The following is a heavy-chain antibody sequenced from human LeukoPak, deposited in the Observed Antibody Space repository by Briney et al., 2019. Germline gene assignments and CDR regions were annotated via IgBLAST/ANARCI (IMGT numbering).Heavy chain of an antibody. CDR3: ARGLYSNSFNWFDP. Sequence: GGSLRLSCAASGFTFSSYAMHWVRQAPGKGLEWVAVISYDGSNKYYADSVKGRFTISRDNSKNTLYLQMNSLRAEDTAVYYCARGLYSNSFNWFDPWGQGTLVTVSS. D-gene: IGHD4-11*01. CDR1: GFTFSSYA. CDR2: ISYDGSNK. J-gene: IGHJ5*02. V-gene: IGHV3-30-3*01.